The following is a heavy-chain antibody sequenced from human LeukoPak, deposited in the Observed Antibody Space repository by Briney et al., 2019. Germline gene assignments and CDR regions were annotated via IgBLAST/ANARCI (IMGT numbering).Heavy chain of an antibody. V-gene: IGHV4-59*01. D-gene: IGHD5-18*01. Sequence: SETLSLTCTVSGGSISSYYWSWIRQPPGKGLEWIGYIYYSGSTTYNPSLKSRVTISLDTSKNQFSLKLSSVTAADTAVYYCARDSLYSYGLDAFAIWGQGTMVTVSS. CDR3: ARDSLYSYGLDAFAI. CDR1: GGSISSYY. J-gene: IGHJ3*02. CDR2: IYYSGST.